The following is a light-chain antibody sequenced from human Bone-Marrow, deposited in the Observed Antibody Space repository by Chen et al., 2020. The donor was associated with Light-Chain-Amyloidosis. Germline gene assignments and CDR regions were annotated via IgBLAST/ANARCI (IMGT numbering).Light chain of an antibody. V-gene: IGKV3-20*01. J-gene: IGKJ4*01. CDR1: QTISSNS. CDR3: QQYGTSPLT. CDR2: GSS. Sequence: EFVLTQPPGTLSLSPGEGANLPCRASQTISSNSLTWYQQKFGQAPRLLIYGSSSRATGIPDRFTGSGSGTDFTLTINRLEPEDFAMYYCQQYGTSPLTFGGGTKVEIK.